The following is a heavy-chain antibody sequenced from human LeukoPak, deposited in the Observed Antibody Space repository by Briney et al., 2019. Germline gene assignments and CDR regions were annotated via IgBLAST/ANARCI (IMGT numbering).Heavy chain of an antibody. CDR3: AREPFGGGSASDY. Sequence: GGSLRLSCAASGFTFSTYAMHWVRQAPGKGLEWVSVISYNGGDNYYADSVKGRFTISRDNSKNTLFLQTNSLRPEDTAVYYCAREPFGGGSASDYWGQGTLVTVSS. J-gene: IGHJ4*02. D-gene: IGHD3-16*01. V-gene: IGHV3-30*04. CDR2: ISYNGGDN. CDR1: GFTFSTYA.